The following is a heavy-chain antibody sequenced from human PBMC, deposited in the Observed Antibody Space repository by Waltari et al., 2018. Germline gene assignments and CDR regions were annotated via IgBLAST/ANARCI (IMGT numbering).Heavy chain of an antibody. D-gene: IGHD3-3*01. Sequence: QVQLVQSGAEVKKPGASVKVSCKASGYTFTSYDINWVRQATGQGLEWMGGMSPNSGNTGYAQKFQGRVTMTRNTSISTAYMELSSLRSEDTAVYYCAVATYYDFLSGYYRWRRVGAPGVGIYYYYGMDVWGQGTTVTVSS. CDR2: MSPNSGNT. CDR3: AVATYYDFLSGYYRWRRVGAPGVGIYYYYGMDV. J-gene: IGHJ6*02. CDR1: GYTFTSYD. V-gene: IGHV1-8*01.